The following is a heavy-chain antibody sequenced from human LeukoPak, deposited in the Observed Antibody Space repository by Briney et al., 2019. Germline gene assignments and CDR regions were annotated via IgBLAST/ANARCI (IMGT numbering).Heavy chain of an antibody. V-gene: IGHV4-39*01. CDR3: ARALGYCSGGSCTRGYNWFDP. CDR1: GGSIGSRDYY. CDR2: IYYGGST. J-gene: IGHJ5*02. D-gene: IGHD2-15*01. Sequence: SETLCLTCTVSGGSIGSRDYYWGWIRQPPGKGLEWIGSIYYGGSTYYNPPLKSRVTISVDTSMNQFSLKLSFVTTADTAVYYCARALGYCSGGSCTRGYNWFDPWGQGTLVTVPS.